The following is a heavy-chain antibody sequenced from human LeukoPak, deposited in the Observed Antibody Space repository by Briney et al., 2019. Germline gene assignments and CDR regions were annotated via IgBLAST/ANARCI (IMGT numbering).Heavy chain of an antibody. D-gene: IGHD2-15*01. J-gene: IGHJ5*02. V-gene: IGHV4-61*02. CDR1: GGSISSGSYY. CDR2: IYTSGST. Sequence: SETLSLTCTVSGGSISSGSYYWSWIRQPAGKGLEWIGRIYTSGSTNYNPSLKSRVTISVDTSKNQFSLKLSSVTAADTAVYYCAREAAKGGGWFDPWGQGTLVTVSS. CDR3: AREAAKGGGWFDP.